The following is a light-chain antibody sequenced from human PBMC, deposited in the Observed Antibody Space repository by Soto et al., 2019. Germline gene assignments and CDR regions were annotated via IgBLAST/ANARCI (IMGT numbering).Light chain of an antibody. CDR1: SSDVGGYNY. V-gene: IGLV2-14*03. CDR2: DVS. J-gene: IGLJ1*01. Sequence: QSVLTQPASVSGSPGQSITISCTGTSSDVGGYNYVSWYQHHPGKAPKLMIYDVSNRPSGVSNRFSGSKSGNTASLIISGLQAKDEADYYCSSYTSSSTLSTYVFGTGTKLTVL. CDR3: SSYTSSSTLSTYV.